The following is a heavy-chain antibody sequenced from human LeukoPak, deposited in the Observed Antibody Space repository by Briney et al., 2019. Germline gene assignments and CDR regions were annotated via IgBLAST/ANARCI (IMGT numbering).Heavy chain of an antibody. D-gene: IGHD3-22*01. V-gene: IGHV4-59*01. J-gene: IGHJ3*02. CDR2: IYYSGST. CDR1: DDSISDYY. Sequence: SETLSLTCTVSDDSISDYYRGWIRQPPGKGLEWIGYIYYSGSTNYNPSLKSRVTISVDTSKNQFSLKLSSVTAADTAVYYCARNLLYYDSSGYYYVDAFDIWGQGTMVTVSS. CDR3: ARNLLYYDSSGYYYVDAFDI.